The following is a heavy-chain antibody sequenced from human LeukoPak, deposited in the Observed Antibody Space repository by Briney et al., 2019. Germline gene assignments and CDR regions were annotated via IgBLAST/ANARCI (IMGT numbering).Heavy chain of an antibody. V-gene: IGHV3-23*01. CDR2: ISGSGGST. Sequence: PGGSLRLSCAASGFTFSSYAMSWVRQAPGKGLEWVSAISGSGGSTYYADSVKGRFTISRDNSQNTLYLQMNSLRAEDTAVYYCAKDFSVLELRPSGAFDIWGQGTMVTVSS. CDR3: AKDFSVLELRPSGAFDI. CDR1: GFTFSSYA. D-gene: IGHD1-7*01. J-gene: IGHJ3*02.